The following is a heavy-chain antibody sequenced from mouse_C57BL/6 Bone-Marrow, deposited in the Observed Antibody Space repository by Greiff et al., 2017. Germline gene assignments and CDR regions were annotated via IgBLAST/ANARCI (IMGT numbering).Heavy chain of an antibody. D-gene: IGHD1-1*02. CDR1: GYAFSSSW. J-gene: IGHJ2*01. CDR2: IYPGEGDT. CDR3: ARWGGYYFDY. Sequence: QVQLKQSGPELVKPGASVKISCKASGYAFSSSWRNWVKQRPGRGLEWIGRIYPGEGDTNYNGKFKGKATLTADKSSSTAYMQRSSLTSEDSAVYFCARWGGYYFDYWGQGTTLTVSS. V-gene: IGHV1-82*01.